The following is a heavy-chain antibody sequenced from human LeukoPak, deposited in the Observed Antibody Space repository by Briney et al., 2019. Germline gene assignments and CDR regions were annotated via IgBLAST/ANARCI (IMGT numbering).Heavy chain of an antibody. Sequence: GGSLRLSCAASGFTFSSYEMNWVRQAAGEGLECVSYISSSGGTISYADSVKGRFTISRDNAKNALYLQMNSLRAEDTANYYCARGGNWFDPWGQGTLVTVSS. CDR3: ARGGNWFDP. J-gene: IGHJ5*02. V-gene: IGHV3-48*03. CDR2: ISSSGGTI. CDR1: GFTFSSYE. D-gene: IGHD3-16*01.